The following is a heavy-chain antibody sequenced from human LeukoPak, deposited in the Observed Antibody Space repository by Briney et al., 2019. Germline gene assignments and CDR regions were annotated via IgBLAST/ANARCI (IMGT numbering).Heavy chain of an antibody. CDR1: GFTFSSYA. CDR2: ISGSGGST. D-gene: IGHD2-2*01. CDR3: AKDGWGRVGYCSSTSCSDV. J-gene: IGHJ6*02. Sequence: GGSLRLSCAAPGFTFSSYAMSWVRQAPGKGLEWVSAISGSGGSTYYADSVKGRFTISRDNSKNTLYLQMNSLRAEDTAVYYCAKDGWGRVGYCSSTSCSDVWGQGTTVTVSS. V-gene: IGHV3-23*01.